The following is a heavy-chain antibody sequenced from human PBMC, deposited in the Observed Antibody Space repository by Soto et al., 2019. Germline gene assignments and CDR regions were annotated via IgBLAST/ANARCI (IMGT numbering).Heavy chain of an antibody. J-gene: IGHJ4*02. CDR2: ISHDGSNK. Sequence: GGSLRLSCAASGFTFSSYGVHWVRQAPCKGLEWVAVISHDGSNKYYADSVKGRFTISRDNSKNTLYLQMNSLRAEDTAVYYCAKSFSSWYRLHDFWGQGTPVTVSS. D-gene: IGHD6-13*01. CDR3: AKSFSSWYRLHDF. V-gene: IGHV3-30*18. CDR1: GFTFSSYG.